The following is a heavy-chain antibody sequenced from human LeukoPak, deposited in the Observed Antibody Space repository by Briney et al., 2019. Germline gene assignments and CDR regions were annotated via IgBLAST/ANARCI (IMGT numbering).Heavy chain of an antibody. CDR3: ARQGAAGKYYYYYMDV. Sequence: GESLKISCQGSGYNFPIYWIGWVRQMPGQGLEWMGIIYPDDSNTIYGPSFQGQVTVSADKSINTAYLEWSSLKASDTAIYYCARQGAAGKYYYYYMDVWGKGTTVTVSS. V-gene: IGHV5-51*01. CDR1: GYNFPIYW. CDR2: IYPDDSNT. J-gene: IGHJ6*03. D-gene: IGHD6-13*01.